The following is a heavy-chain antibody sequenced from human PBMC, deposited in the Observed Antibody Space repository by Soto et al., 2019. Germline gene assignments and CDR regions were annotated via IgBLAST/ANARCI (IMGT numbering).Heavy chain of an antibody. Sequence: SETLSLTCTVSGGSISSGYWTWIRHPPGKGLEWIGYIYLGGSINYNPSLKSRVIISVDTSKNQFSLRLSSVTAADTAVYYCTRAGGYDYVWGSRAAYFDYWGQGTLVTVS. CDR1: GGSISSGY. CDR3: TRAGGYDYVWGSRAAYFDY. D-gene: IGHD3-16*01. V-gene: IGHV4-59*01. J-gene: IGHJ4*02. CDR2: IYLGGSI.